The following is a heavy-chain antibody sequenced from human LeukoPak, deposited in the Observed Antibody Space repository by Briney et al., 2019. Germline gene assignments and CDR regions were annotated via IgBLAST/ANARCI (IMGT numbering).Heavy chain of an antibody. D-gene: IGHD5-18*01. V-gene: IGHV4-59*01. CDR3: ARGRSGYSYAFDS. CDR2: IYYSGST. CDR1: GFTFSSYA. J-gene: IGHJ4*02. Sequence: PGGSLRLSCAASGFTFSSYAMSWIRQPPGRGLEWIGYIYYSGSTNYSPSLNSRVTISIDTSKNQFSLRLRSVTAADTAIYYCARGRSGYSYAFDSWGQGTLVTVSS.